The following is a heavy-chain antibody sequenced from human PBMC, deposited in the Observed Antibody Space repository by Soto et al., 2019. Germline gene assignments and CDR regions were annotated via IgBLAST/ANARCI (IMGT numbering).Heavy chain of an antibody. D-gene: IGHD1-1*01. CDR2: ISYDGSNQ. V-gene: IGHV3-30-3*01. CDR3: ARDLGAWKFEY. J-gene: IGHJ4*02. CDR1: GFTFSSHS. Sequence: QVQLVDSGGGVVQPGRSLRLSCAASGFTFSSHSMHWVRQAPGKGLEWVAFISYDGSNQHYADSVKGRFTISRDNSENTLYLHMNSLRGEDTAMYFCARDLGAWKFEYWGQGTLVNVSS.